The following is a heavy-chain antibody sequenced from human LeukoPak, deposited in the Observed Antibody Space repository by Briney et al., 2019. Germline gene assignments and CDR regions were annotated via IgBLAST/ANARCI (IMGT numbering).Heavy chain of an antibody. CDR1: GFTFGDYA. CDR2: ISWNSGSI. D-gene: IGHD2-21*01. CDR3: AKDLFVVVSAMDY. Sequence: HPGGSLRLSCAASGFTFGDYAMHWVRQAPGKGLEWVSGISWNSGSIGYADSVKGRFTISRDNAKSSLYLQMNSLRAEDTAFYYCAKDLFVVVSAMDYWGLGTLVTVSS. V-gene: IGHV3-9*01. J-gene: IGHJ4*02.